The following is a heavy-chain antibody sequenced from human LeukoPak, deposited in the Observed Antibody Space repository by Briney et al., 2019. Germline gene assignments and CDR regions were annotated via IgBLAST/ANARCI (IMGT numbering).Heavy chain of an antibody. CDR2: IKQEGSEK. Sequence: GGSLRLSCAASGFTFSSFWMSWVPQAPGKGLEGVANIKQEGSEKYYVGSVKGRFTISRDDARNSLYLQMNSLRAEDTAVYFCARGFELDYWGQGTLVTVSS. J-gene: IGHJ4*02. CDR1: GFTFSSFW. CDR3: ARGFELDY. V-gene: IGHV3-7*01.